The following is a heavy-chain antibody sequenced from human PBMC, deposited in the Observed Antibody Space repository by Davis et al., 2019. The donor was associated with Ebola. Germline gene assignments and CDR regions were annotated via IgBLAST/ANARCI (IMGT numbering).Heavy chain of an antibody. CDR2: ISSSSSYI. CDR1: GFTFSSYS. Sequence: GESLKIPCAAPGFTFSSYSMNCVRQAPGKGLEWVSSISSSSSYIYYADSVKGRFTISRDNAKNSLYLQMNSLRAEDTAVYYCARGPTVTTHWYFDLWGRGTLVTVSS. V-gene: IGHV3-21*01. D-gene: IGHD4-17*01. J-gene: IGHJ2*01. CDR3: ARGPTVTTHWYFDL.